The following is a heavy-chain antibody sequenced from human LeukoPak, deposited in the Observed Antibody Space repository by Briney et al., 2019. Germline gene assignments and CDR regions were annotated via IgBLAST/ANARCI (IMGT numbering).Heavy chain of an antibody. J-gene: IGHJ4*02. D-gene: IGHD2-15*01. CDR1: GGTFSSYA. V-gene: IGHV1-69*13. Sequence: GASVKVSCKASGGTFSSYAISWVRKAPGQVLEWMGGIIPIFGTANYAQKFQGRVTITADESTSTAYMELSSLRSEDTAVYYCARSEGSVLYCSGGSCYPVYFDYWGQGTLVTVSS. CDR3: ARSEGSVLYCSGGSCYPVYFDY. CDR2: IIPIFGTA.